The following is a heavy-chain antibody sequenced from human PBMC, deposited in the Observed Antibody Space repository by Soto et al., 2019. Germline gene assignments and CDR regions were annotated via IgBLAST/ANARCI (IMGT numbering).Heavy chain of an antibody. Sequence: PSETLSLTCGVAGGSISSSNWWSWVRQPPGKGLEWIGYIYYSGSTNYNPSLKSRVTISVDTSKNQFSLKLSSVTAADTALYFCAADLAPTDPLKWVSPWGQGTQVTVSS. J-gene: IGHJ5*02. CDR2: IYYSGST. CDR1: GGSISSSNW. V-gene: IGHV4-4*02. CDR3: AADLAPTDPLKWVSP. D-gene: IGHD2-21*02.